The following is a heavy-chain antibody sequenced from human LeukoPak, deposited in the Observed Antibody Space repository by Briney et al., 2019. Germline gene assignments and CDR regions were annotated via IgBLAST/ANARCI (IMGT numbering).Heavy chain of an antibody. CDR2: ISGDGIQE. J-gene: IGHJ3*01. Sequence: GGSLRLSCAASGFRFNNYAMRWVRQPPGTGLEWVSVISGDGIQEYYADSVKGRFSISRDNSKNTLYLQMNSLRSDDTAVYYCATELYSYALDALDLWGQGTMVTVSS. CDR1: GFRFNNYA. D-gene: IGHD5-18*01. CDR3: ATELYSYALDALDL. V-gene: IGHV3-30*04.